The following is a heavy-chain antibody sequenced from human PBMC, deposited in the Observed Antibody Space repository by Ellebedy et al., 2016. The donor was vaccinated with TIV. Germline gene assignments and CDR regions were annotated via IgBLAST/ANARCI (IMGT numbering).Heavy chain of an antibody. Sequence: GGSLRLSCAASGFTFSSYAMRWVRQAPGKGLEWVSAISGSGGSTNYADSVKGRFTISRDNSKNTLYLQMNSLRAEDTAVYYCARGWTVTTQFNYWGQGTLVTVSS. CDR2: ISGSGGST. CDR3: ARGWTVTTQFNY. CDR1: GFTFSSYA. D-gene: IGHD4-17*01. V-gene: IGHV3-23*01. J-gene: IGHJ4*02.